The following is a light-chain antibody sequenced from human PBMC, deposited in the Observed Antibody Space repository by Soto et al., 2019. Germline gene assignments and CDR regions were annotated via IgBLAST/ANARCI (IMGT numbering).Light chain of an antibody. CDR3: SSYAGCNNSHVV. J-gene: IGLJ2*01. V-gene: IGLV2-8*01. CDR2: EVS. Sequence: QSALTQPPSASGSPGQSVTISCTGTSSDVGGYNYVSWYQQHPGKAPKLMIYEVSKRPSGVPDRFSGSKSGNTASLTVSGLQAEDEADYYCSSYAGCNNSHVVFGGGTKLTVL. CDR1: SSDVGGYNY.